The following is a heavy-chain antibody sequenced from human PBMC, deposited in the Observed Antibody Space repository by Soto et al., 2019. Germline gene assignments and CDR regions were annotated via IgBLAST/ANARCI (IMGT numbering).Heavy chain of an antibody. CDR3: ARIYCSGGSCFPYYYYGMDV. Sequence: VAVIWYDGSNKYYADSVKGRFTISRDNSKNTLYLQMNSLRAEDTAVYYCARIYCSGGSCFPYYYYGMDVWGQGTTVTVSS. D-gene: IGHD2-15*01. V-gene: IGHV3-33*01. CDR2: IWYDGSNK. J-gene: IGHJ6*02.